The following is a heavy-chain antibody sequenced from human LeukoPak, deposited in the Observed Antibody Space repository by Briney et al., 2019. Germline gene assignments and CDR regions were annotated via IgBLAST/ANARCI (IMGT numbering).Heavy chain of an antibody. CDR3: ASRYGSDSYYHDY. V-gene: IGHV4-39*02. CDR2: IHSSGNT. J-gene: IGHJ4*02. CDR1: GGSLSSSNSY. Sequence: SETLSLTCTVSGGSLSSSNSYWGWIRQPPGKGLEWIGSIHSSGNTYYNPSLKTRVTIPVDMPRTHFSLKLTSVTAADTAVYDCASRYGSDSYYHDYWGQGSLVTVSP. D-gene: IGHD3-10*01.